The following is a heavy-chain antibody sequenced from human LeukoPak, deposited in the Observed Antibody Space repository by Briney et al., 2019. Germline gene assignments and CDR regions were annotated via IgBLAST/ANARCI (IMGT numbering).Heavy chain of an antibody. V-gene: IGHV1-2*02. D-gene: IGHD3-22*01. CDR2: INPNSGGT. J-gene: IGHJ3*02. Sequence: ASVKVSCKASGYTFSDYYMHWVRRAPGQGLEWMGWINPNSGGTKYAQKFQGRVTVTRDTSISTAYMDLSRLRSDDTAVYYCARAGVWDYSDSSGYHNAAFDIWGQGTMVTVSS. CDR1: GYTFSDYY. CDR3: ARAGVWDYSDSSGYHNAAFDI.